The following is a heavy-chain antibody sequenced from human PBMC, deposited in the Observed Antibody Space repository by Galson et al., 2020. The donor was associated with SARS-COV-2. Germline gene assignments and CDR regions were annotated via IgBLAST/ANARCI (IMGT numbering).Heavy chain of an antibody. J-gene: IGHJ4*02. V-gene: IGHV3-30*03. CDR2: ISDDGRKK. CDR1: GFTFSKHG. CDR3: GRDRAWAADY. D-gene: IGHD3-10*01. Sequence: GGSLRLSCAASGFTFSKHGIHWVRQAPGKEMEWVAYISDDGRKKYFADSVKGRFTISRDNSKNTLYLQMNSLRAEDAAVYYCGRDRAWAADYWGQGTLVSVSS.